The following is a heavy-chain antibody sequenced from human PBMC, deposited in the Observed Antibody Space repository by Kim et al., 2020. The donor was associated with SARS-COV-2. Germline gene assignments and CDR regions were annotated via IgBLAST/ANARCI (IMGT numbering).Heavy chain of an antibody. V-gene: IGHV4-34*01. CDR1: GGSFSGYY. D-gene: IGHD3-10*01. CDR3: ARGRVTMVRGATTRPFDY. J-gene: IGHJ4*02. CDR2: INHSGST. Sequence: SETLSLTCAVYGGSFSGYYWSWIRQPPGKGLEWIGEINHSGSTNYNPSLKSRVTISVDTSKNQFSLKLSSVTAADTAVYYCARGRVTMVRGATTRPFDYWGQGTLVTVSS.